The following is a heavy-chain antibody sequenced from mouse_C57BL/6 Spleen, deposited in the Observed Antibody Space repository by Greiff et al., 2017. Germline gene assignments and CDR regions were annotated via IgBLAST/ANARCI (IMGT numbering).Heavy chain of an antibody. D-gene: IGHD1-1*01. Sequence: DVKLVEFGGGLVKPGGSLKISCAASGFTFRGYGMHWVRQGPEKGREWVSYISSGSSTIYYADTVKGRFTISRDNAKNTLFLQMTSLRSEDTAMYYCARPDYGSTWYFDVWGTGTTVTVSS. CDR3: ARPDYGSTWYFDV. CDR2: ISSGSSTI. J-gene: IGHJ1*03. CDR1: GFTFRGYG. V-gene: IGHV5-17*01.